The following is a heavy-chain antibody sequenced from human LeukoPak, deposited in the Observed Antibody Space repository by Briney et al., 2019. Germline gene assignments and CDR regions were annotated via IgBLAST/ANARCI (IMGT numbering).Heavy chain of an antibody. CDR2: ISYDGSNK. Sequence: GGSLRLSCAASGFTFSSYAMHWVRQAPGKGLEWVVVISYDGSNKYYADSVKGRFTISRDNSKNTLYLQMNSLRAEDTAVYYCAREPFSGSSLDWGQGTLVTVSS. J-gene: IGHJ4*02. D-gene: IGHD6-13*01. CDR1: GFTFSSYA. V-gene: IGHV3-30-3*01. CDR3: AREPFSGSSLD.